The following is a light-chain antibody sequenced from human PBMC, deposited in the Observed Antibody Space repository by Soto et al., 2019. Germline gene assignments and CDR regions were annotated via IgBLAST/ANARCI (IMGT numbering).Light chain of an antibody. CDR1: QSVSSN. CDR2: GAS. Sequence: EIVMTQSPATLSVYRGERATLSCRASQSVSSNLAWYQQKPGQAPRLLIYGASTRATGIPARFSGSGSGTEFTLTISSLQSEDFAVYYCQQYNNWPPRAWTFGQGTKVEIK. V-gene: IGKV3-15*01. J-gene: IGKJ1*01. CDR3: QQYNNWPPRAWT.